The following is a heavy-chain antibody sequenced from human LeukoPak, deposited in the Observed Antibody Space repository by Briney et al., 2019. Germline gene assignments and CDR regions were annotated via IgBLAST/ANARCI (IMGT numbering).Heavy chain of an antibody. V-gene: IGHV1-18*01. CDR2: ISAYNGNT. CDR1: GYTFTSYG. D-gene: IGHD3-22*01. Sequence: ASVNVSCKASGYTFTSYGISWVRQAPGQGLEWMGWISAYNGNTNYAQKLQGRVTMTTDTSTSTAYMELRSLRSDDTAVYYCAREDYEMYYFDYWGQGTLVTVSS. J-gene: IGHJ4*02. CDR3: AREDYEMYYFDY.